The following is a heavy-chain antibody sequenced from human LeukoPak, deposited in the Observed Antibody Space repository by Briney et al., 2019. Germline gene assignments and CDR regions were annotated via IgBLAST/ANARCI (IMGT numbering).Heavy chain of an antibody. CDR1: GGSISSYY. CDR2: IYTSGST. D-gene: IGHD1-26*01. J-gene: IGHJ3*02. CDR3: TREGATTYAFDI. Sequence: SETLSLTCTVSGGSISSYYWSWIRQPAGKGLEWIGRIYTSGSTNYNPSLKSRVTMSVDTSKNQFSLKLSSVTGADTAVYYCTREGATTYAFDIWGQGTMVTVSS. V-gene: IGHV4-4*07.